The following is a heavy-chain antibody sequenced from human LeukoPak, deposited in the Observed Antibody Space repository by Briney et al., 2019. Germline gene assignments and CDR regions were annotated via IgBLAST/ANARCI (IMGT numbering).Heavy chain of an antibody. V-gene: IGHV4-59*01. Sequence: PSETLSLTCTVSGSSISRYYRSWLRQPPGKGLEWIGYIYHSGSTNYSPSLKSRVTMSLDTSRTQFSLNLSSVTAADTAVYYCARDRPYYFGSGTYYDGFDSWGQGTLVTVSS. CDR3: ARDRPYYFGSGTYYDGFDS. CDR2: IYHSGST. J-gene: IGHJ4*02. CDR1: GSSISRYY. D-gene: IGHD3-10*01.